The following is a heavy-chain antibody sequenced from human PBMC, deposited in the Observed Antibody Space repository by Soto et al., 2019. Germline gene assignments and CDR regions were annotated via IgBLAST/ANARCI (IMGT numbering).Heavy chain of an antibody. Sequence: ASVKVSGKASAYTLTNYAIIWVRQAPGQGLEWMGWISAYNENTNYAQRLQGRVTMTTDTSTSTAFMELRSLRSDDTAVYYCARVSGYSYGLVDYWGQGTLVTVSS. CDR3: ARVSGYSYGLVDY. V-gene: IGHV1-18*01. D-gene: IGHD5-18*01. CDR1: AYTLTNYA. J-gene: IGHJ4*02. CDR2: ISAYNENT.